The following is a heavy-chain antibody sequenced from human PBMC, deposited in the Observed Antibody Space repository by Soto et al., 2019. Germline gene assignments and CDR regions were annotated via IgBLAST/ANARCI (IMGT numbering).Heavy chain of an antibody. CDR3: ARDRERIGGKAFDI. D-gene: IGHD1-1*01. Sequence: QVQLQESGPGLVKPSQTLSLTCTVSGGSISSGGYYWSWIRQHPGKGLEWIGYIYYSGSTYYNPSRKSRITISVDTSKSQFSLKLSSVTAADTAVYYCARDRERIGGKAFDIWGQGTMVTVSS. CDR1: GGSISSGGYY. CDR2: IYYSGST. V-gene: IGHV4-31*03. J-gene: IGHJ3*02.